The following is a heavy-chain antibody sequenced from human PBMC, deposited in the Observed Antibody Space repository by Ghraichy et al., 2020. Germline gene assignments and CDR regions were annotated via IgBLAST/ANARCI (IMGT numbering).Heavy chain of an antibody. V-gene: IGHV4-39*01. CDR3: ARQGYCYFWDY. J-gene: IGHJ4*02. Sequence: SETLSLTCTVSGGSISSSSYYWGWIRQPPGKGLEWIGSIYYSGSTYYNPSLKSRVTISVDTSKNQFSLKLSSVTAADTAVYYCARQGYCYFWDYWGQGTLVTVSS. CDR1: GGSISSSSYY. D-gene: IGHD5-18*01. CDR2: IYYSGST.